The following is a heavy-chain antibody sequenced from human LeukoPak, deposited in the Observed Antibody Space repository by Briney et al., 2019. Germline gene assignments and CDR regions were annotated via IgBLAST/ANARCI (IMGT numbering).Heavy chain of an antibody. D-gene: IGHD2-21*02. Sequence: QPGGSLRLSCAASGFTFSTYAMSWVRQAPGKGLEWVSAVTVSGRGGSTYYADSVKGRFTISRDNSKNTLYLQMNSLRAEDTALYYCAKSPTYCGSDCYSTFDYWGQGNLVTVSS. V-gene: IGHV3-23*01. J-gene: IGHJ4*02. CDR1: GFTFSTYA. CDR2: VTVSGRGGST. CDR3: AKSPTYCGSDCYSTFDY.